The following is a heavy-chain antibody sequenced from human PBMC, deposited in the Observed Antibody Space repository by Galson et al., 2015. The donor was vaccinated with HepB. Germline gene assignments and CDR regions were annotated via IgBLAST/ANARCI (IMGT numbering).Heavy chain of an antibody. CDR3: AVGVGHDF. CDR2: IGQPDGPT. CDR1: GFTFTSRT. Sequence: SLRLSCAASGFTFTSRTLHWARQAPGKGLEWVSGIGQPDGPTYYADSVKGRFTISRGNSGNTLFLHMNSLRVDDTAVYYCAVGVGHDFWGQGTWSPSPQ. V-gene: IGHV3-23*01. D-gene: IGHD3-10*01. J-gene: IGHJ4*02.